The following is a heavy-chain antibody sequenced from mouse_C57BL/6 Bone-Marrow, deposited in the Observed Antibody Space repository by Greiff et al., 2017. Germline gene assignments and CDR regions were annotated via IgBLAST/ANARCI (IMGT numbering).Heavy chain of an antibody. CDR2: IYPRSGNT. Sequence: VQLQQSGAELARPGASVKLSCKASGYTFTSYGISWVKQRTGQGLEWIGEIYPRSGNTYYNEKFKGKATLTADKSSSTAYMELRSLTSEDSAVYFCGTYYSNVFDYWGQGTTRTVSS. CDR1: GYTFTSYG. CDR3: GTYYSNVFDY. V-gene: IGHV1-81*01. J-gene: IGHJ2*01. D-gene: IGHD2-5*01.